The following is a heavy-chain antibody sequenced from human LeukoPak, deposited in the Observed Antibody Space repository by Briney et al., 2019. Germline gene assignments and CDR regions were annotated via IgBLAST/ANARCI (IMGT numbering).Heavy chain of an antibody. CDR3: AKDFGYCSSTSCSGDAFDI. Sequence: PGRSLRLSCAASGFTFSSYGMHWVRQAPGKGLEWVAVISYDGSNKYYADSVKGRFTNSRDNSKNTLYLQMNSLRAEDTAVYYCAKDFGYCSSTSCSGDAFDIWGQGTMVTVSS. CDR2: ISYDGSNK. CDR1: GFTFSSYG. D-gene: IGHD2-2*01. J-gene: IGHJ3*02. V-gene: IGHV3-30*18.